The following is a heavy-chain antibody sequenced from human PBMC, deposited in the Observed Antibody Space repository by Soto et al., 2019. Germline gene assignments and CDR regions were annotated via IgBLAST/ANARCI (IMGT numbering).Heavy chain of an antibody. CDR2: ISGNGDET. Sequence: EVQLLESGGGLVQPGGSLRLSCAVSGITFGRFAMTWVRQAPGEGLEWVSTISGNGDETFYADSGKGRFTISRDNSRNTVFLHMNSLRVEGTAIYYCAKGGHASPFDYWGLGTLVTVSS. J-gene: IGHJ4*02. D-gene: IGHD5-12*01. CDR3: AKGGHASPFDY. CDR1: GITFGRFA. V-gene: IGHV3-23*01.